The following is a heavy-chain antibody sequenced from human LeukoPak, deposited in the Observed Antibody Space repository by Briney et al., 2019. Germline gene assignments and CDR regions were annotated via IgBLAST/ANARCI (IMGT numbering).Heavy chain of an antibody. CDR3: AKVPTSFYTASWGFDN. CDR2: ISGSESST. D-gene: IGHD5-18*01. V-gene: IGHV3-23*01. Sequence: VQPGGSLRLSCAASGFTFSSYAMSWVRQAPGKGLEWVSDISGSESSTYYADSVRGRFTISRDNSKNTLYLQMNSLRSEDTAVYYCAKVPTSFYTASWGFDNWGQGTLVTVSS. J-gene: IGHJ4*02. CDR1: GFTFSSYA.